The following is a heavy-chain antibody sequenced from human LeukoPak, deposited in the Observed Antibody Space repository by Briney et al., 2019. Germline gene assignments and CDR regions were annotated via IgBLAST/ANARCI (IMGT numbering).Heavy chain of an antibody. CDR1: GCSFGGYE. J-gene: IGHJ6*02. CDR3: AKDFPHDYESSHGMDA. Sequence: GGSLRLSCAASGCSFGGYEMNWVRQAPGKGLEWVSYISTTGSTVYYADSVEGRFTISRDNAKNLLYLQMNSLRAEDAAVYYCAKDFPHDYESSHGMDAWGQGTTVTVSS. D-gene: IGHD4/OR15-4a*01. CDR2: ISTTGSTV. V-gene: IGHV3-48*03.